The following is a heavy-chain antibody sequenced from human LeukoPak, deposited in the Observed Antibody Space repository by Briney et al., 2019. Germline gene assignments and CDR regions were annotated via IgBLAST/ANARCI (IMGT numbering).Heavy chain of an antibody. CDR3: AREARGSGRDFDY. D-gene: IGHD1-26*01. J-gene: IGHJ4*02. CDR1: GFSFSDFY. Sequence: GGSLRLSCAASGFSFSDFYMSWIRQAPGIGLEWISYIGTRSNPIYYADSVKGRFTISRDDAKNSLYLQMNSLRDEDTAVYFCAREARGSGRDFDYWGQGILVTVSS. CDR2: IGTRSNPI. V-gene: IGHV3-11*01.